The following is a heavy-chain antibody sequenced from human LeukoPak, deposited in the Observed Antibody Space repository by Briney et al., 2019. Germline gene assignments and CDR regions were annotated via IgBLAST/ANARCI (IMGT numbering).Heavy chain of an antibody. CDR2: ISYSGGA. D-gene: IGHD2-15*01. CDR3: AREAECSGGSCYSYGWFDP. V-gene: IGHV4-61*01. J-gene: IGHJ5*02. Sequence: SETLSLTCTVSGXSVSSGLNKWSWIRQPPGKELEWIGDISYSGGASYNPSLRSRVTISLDTCTNQFSLTLGSVTAADTAVYYCAREAECSGGSCYSYGWFDPWGQGTQVIVSS. CDR1: GXSVSSGLNK.